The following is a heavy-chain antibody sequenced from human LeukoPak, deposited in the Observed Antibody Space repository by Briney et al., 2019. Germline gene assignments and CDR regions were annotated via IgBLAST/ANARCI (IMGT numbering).Heavy chain of an antibody. CDR2: IYHSGST. CDR3: ARYRAFDI. CDR1: GYSISSGYY. Sequence: KASETLSLTCTVSGYSISSGYYWGWIRQPPGKGLEWIGSIYHSGSTYYNPSLRSRVTISVDTSKNQFSLKLTSVTAADTAVYYCARYRAFDIWGRGTLVTVSS. V-gene: IGHV4-38-2*02. J-gene: IGHJ3*02.